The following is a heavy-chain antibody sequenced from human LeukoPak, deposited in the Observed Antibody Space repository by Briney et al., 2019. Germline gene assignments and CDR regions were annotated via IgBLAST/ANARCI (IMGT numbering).Heavy chain of an antibody. CDR1: GFTVSTNS. V-gene: IGHV3-53*01. CDR2: IYSDNT. CDR3: ARRAGAYSHPYDY. J-gene: IGHJ4*02. Sequence: GGSLRLSCTVSGFTVSTNSMSWVRQAPGKGLEWVSFIYSDNTHYSDSVKGRFTISRDNSKNTLYLQMNSLRAEGTAVYYCARRAGAYSHPYDYWGQGTLVTVSS. D-gene: IGHD4/OR15-4a*01.